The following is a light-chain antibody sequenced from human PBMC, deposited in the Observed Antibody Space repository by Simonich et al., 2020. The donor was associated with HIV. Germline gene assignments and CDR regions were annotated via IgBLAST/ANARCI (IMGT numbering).Light chain of an antibody. CDR3: VLYMGSGIWV. Sequence: QTVVTQEPSFSVSPGGTVTLTCGLSSGSVATSYSPSWYQPTPGPAPRTLIYSTNTRSSGVPDRFSGSILGNKAALTITGAQADDESDYYCVLYMGSGIWVFGGGTKLTVL. J-gene: IGLJ3*02. V-gene: IGLV8-61*01. CDR1: SGSVATSYS. CDR2: STN.